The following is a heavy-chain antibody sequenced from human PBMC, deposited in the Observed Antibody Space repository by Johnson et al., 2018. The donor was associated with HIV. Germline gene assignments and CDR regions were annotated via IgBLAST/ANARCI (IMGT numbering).Heavy chain of an antibody. Sequence: VQLVESGGGVVQPGRSLRLSCAASGFTLSSYAMHWVRQAPGKGLEWVAVISYDGSNKYYADSVKGRFTISRDKSKNTLYLQMNSLRAEDTAVYYCARDQGNYYDSSGKPKRAFDSWGQGTMVTVSS. CDR2: ISYDGSNK. D-gene: IGHD3-22*01. J-gene: IGHJ3*02. V-gene: IGHV3-30-3*01. CDR1: GFTLSSYA. CDR3: ARDQGNYYDSSGKPKRAFDS.